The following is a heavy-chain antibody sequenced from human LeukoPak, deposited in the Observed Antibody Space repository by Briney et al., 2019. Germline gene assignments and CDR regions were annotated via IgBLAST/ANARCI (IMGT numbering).Heavy chain of an antibody. CDR3: ARDTSSGWYSDY. D-gene: IGHD6-19*01. CDR2: VNPNSGGT. CDR1: GYTFTSYC. J-gene: IGHJ4*02. V-gene: IGHV1-2*02. Sequence: ASVKVSCKASGYTFTSYCMHWVRQAPGQGLEWMGWVNPNSGGTNYAQKFQGRVTMTRDTSISTAYMELSRLRSDDTAVYYCARDTSSGWYSDYWGQGTLVTVSS.